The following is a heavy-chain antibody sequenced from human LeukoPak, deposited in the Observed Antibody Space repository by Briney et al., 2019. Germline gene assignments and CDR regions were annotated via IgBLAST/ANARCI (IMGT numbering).Heavy chain of an antibody. CDR3: AREAVADFDY. CDR1: GFTFSSYA. J-gene: IGHJ4*02. CDR2: ISYDGSNK. D-gene: IGHD6-19*01. V-gene: IGHV3-30-3*01. Sequence: GGSLRLSCAASGFTFSSYAMHWVRQAPGKGLEWVAVISYDGSNKYYADSVKGRFTISRDSSKNTLYLQMNSLRAEDTAVYYCAREAVADFDYWGQGTLVTVSS.